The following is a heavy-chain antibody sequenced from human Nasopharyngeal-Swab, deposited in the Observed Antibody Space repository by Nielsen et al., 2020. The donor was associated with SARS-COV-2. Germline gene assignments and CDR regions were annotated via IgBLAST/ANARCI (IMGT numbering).Heavy chain of an antibody. CDR1: GFPFSSYS. J-gene: IGHJ6*03. CDR2: ISSSSSTI. V-gene: IGHV3-48*04. D-gene: IGHD3-22*01. Sequence: ESLKISCAASGFPFSSYSMNWVRQAPGKGLEWVSYISSSSSTIYYADSVKGRCTISRDNAKNSLYLQMNSLRAEDTAVYYCARENYYDSSGKAYYYYMDVWGKGTTVTVSS. CDR3: ARENYYDSSGKAYYYYMDV.